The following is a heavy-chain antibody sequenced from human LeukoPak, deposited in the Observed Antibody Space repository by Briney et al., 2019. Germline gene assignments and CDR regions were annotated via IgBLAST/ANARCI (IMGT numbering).Heavy chain of an antibody. CDR1: GGSISSSGYY. D-gene: IGHD3-9*01. J-gene: IGHJ5*02. Sequence: SETLSLTCTVSGGSISSSGYYGGWIRQPPGKGLEWIASISYSWTTYYNPSLKSRVTMSVDTSKNQFSLKLSSVTAAATAVYYCVRVIDWSRWFDPWGQGTLVTVSS. V-gene: IGHV4-39*07. CDR3: VRVIDWSRWFDP. CDR2: ISYSWTT.